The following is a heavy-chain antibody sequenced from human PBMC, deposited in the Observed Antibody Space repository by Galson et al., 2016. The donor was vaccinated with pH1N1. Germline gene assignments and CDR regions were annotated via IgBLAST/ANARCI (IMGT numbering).Heavy chain of an antibody. V-gene: IGHV1-69*01. J-gene: IGHJ5*02. CDR3: AKEGGGIAATAAWFDP. D-gene: IGHD6-13*01. CDR1: GGTFSRYA. CDR2: IIPLFGTT. Sequence: QSGAEVKKPGESLKVSCKASGGTFSRYAISWVRQAPGQGLEWMGGIIPLFGTTYYALNFQGRVTITADESTSTAYMELNSLRSEDTAVYYCAKEGGGIAATAAWFDPWGQGTLVTVSS.